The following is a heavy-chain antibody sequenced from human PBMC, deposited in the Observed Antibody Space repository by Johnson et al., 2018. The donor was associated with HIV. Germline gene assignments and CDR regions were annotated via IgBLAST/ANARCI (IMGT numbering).Heavy chain of an antibody. V-gene: IGHV3-20*04. D-gene: IGHD3-16*01. CDR1: GFTFDDYA. CDR2: ISWNSGSI. Sequence: VQVVESGGGVERPGGSLRLSCAASGFTFDDYAMSWVRQAPGKGLEWVSGISWNSGSIGYADSVKGRFTISRDNAKNSLYLQMNSLRAEDTALYYCAKGSGGEADAFDIWGQGTMVTVSS. J-gene: IGHJ3*02. CDR3: AKGSGGEADAFDI.